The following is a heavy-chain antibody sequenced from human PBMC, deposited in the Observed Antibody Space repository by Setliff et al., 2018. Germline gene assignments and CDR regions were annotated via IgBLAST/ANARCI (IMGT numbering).Heavy chain of an antibody. Sequence: PSETLSLTCAASGGTFSYYYWTWIRQPPGKGLEWIGEINHSGSTNYNPSLKSRVTMSVDTSKNQFSLKLSSVTAADTAVYYCARTGYSDGRYSMDVWGKGTTVTVSS. D-gene: IGHD6-19*01. CDR1: GGTFSYYY. J-gene: IGHJ6*03. CDR3: ARTGYSDGRYSMDV. V-gene: IGHV4-34*01. CDR2: INHSGST.